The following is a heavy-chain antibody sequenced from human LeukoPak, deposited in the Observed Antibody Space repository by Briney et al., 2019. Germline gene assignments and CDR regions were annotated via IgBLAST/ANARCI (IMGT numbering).Heavy chain of an antibody. CDR1: GFTFSSYA. CDR3: AKGRSSGWYYFDY. D-gene: IGHD6-19*01. J-gene: IGHJ4*02. CDR2: ISGSGGST. Sequence: GGSLRLSCAASGFTFSSYAMSWVRQAPGKGLEWVSAISGSGGSTYYADSVKGRFTISRDNSKNTPYLQMNSLRAEDTAVYYCAKGRSSGWYYFDYWGQGTLVTVSS. V-gene: IGHV3-23*01.